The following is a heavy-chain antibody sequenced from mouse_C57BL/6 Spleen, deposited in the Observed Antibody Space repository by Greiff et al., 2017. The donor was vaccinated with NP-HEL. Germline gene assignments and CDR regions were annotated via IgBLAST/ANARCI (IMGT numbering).Heavy chain of an antibody. CDR2: IDPSDSET. J-gene: IGHJ4*01. V-gene: IGHV1-52*01. CDR3: ARGRFTDYAMDY. CDR1: GYTFTSYW. Sequence: QVQLQQPGAELVRPGSSVKLSCKASGYTFTSYWMHWVKQRPIQGLEWIGNIDPSDSETHYNQKFKDKATLTVDKSSSTAYMQLSSLTSEDSAVYYGARGRFTDYAMDYWGQGTSVTVSS.